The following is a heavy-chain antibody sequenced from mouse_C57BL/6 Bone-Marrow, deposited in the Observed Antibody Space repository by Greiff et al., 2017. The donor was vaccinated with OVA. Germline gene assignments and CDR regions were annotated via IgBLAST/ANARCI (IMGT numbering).Heavy chain of an antibody. CDR2: ISSGGSYT. D-gene: IGHD1-1*01. CDR1: GFTFSSYG. CDR3: ARGYYASSFDY. Sequence: EVQLVESGGDLVKPGGSLKLSCAASGFTFSSYGMSWVRQTPDKRLEWVATISSGGSYTYYPDSVKGRFTISRDNAKNTLYLQMSSLKSEDTAMYYCARGYYASSFDYWGQGTTLTVSS. J-gene: IGHJ2*01. V-gene: IGHV5-6*01.